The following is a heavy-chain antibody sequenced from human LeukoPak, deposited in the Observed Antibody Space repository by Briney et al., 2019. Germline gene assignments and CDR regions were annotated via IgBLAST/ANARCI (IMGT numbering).Heavy chain of an antibody. J-gene: IGHJ4*02. CDR1: GGSISDHY. V-gene: IGHV4-59*08. Sequence: SETLSLTCTVSGGSISDHYWSWIRQPPGEGLEWIGYIYYSGSTNYNPSLKSRVAISVDTSKNQFSLKLTSVTAADTAVYYCARGITGTRSKFGYWGQGTLVTVSS. CDR2: IYYSGST. D-gene: IGHD1/OR15-1a*01. CDR3: ARGITGTRSKFGY.